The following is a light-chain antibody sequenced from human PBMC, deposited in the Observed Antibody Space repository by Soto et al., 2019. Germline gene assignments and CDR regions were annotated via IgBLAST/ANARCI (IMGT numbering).Light chain of an antibody. CDR2: WAS. CDR3: QQYCSTPWT. CDR1: QSLLYSSNNKNC. Sequence: DIVMTQSPDSLAVSLGERATINCKSSQSLLYSSNNKNCLGWYQQKPGQPPKLLIYWASTRESGVPDRFSGSGSETDFTLTISSLQAEDVAVYYCQQYCSTPWTFGQGTKVEIK. J-gene: IGKJ1*01. V-gene: IGKV4-1*01.